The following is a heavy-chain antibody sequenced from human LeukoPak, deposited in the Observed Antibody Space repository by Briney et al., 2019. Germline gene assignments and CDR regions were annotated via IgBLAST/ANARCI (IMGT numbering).Heavy chain of an antibody. J-gene: IGHJ4*02. V-gene: IGHV3-23*01. D-gene: IGHD5-18*01. Sequence: PGGSLRLSCAASGFTFSDYATSWVRQAAGKGLEWVSGISDTGRRTYYTDSVKGRFTISRDDSKKTVYLQMKTLTAEDTAIYFCARHDSFIPYWGQGTLVTVSS. CDR3: ARHDSFIPY. CDR2: ISDTGRRT. CDR1: GFTFSDYA.